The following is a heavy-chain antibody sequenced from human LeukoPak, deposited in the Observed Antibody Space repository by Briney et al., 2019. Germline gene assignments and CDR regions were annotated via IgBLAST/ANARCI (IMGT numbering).Heavy chain of an antibody. CDR1: GGSISSYY. CDR2: IYYSGST. D-gene: IGHD6-19*01. CDR3: ARESIAVAGIYYFDY. V-gene: IGHV4-59*01. Sequence: SETLSLTCTVSGGSISSYYWSWIRQPPGKGLEWIGYIYYSGSTNYNPSLKSRVTISVDTSKNQFSLKLGSVTAADTAVYYCARESIAVAGIYYFDYWGQGTLVTVSS. J-gene: IGHJ4*02.